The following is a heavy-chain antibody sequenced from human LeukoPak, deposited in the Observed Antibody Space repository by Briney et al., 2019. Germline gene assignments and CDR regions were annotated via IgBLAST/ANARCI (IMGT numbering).Heavy chain of an antibody. J-gene: IGHJ6*04. CDR2: ISAYNGNT. D-gene: IGHD3-3*01. CDR3: ARDNAPLSTYYDFWSGYFGWGLDV. CDR1: GYTFTSYG. V-gene: IGHV1-18*01. Sequence: GASVKVSCKASGYTFTSYGISWVRQAPGQGLEWIGWISAYNGNTNYAQKLQGRVTMTTDTSTSTAYMEPRSLRSDDTAVYYCARDNAPLSTYYDFWSGYFGWGLDVWGKGTTVTVSS.